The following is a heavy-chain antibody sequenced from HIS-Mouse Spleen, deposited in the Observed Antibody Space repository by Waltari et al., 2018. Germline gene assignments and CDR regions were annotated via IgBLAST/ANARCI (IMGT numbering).Heavy chain of an antibody. CDR3: AREIPYSSSWYDWYFDL. J-gene: IGHJ2*01. CDR1: GRSISSSIYY. CDR2: IYYSGST. D-gene: IGHD6-13*01. V-gene: IGHV4-39*07. Sequence: QLQLQESAPGLVKPSETLSLTCTVSGRSISSSIYYWGWIRQPPGKGLEWIGSIYYSGSTYYNPSLKSRVTISVDTSKNQFSLKLSSVTAADTAVYYCAREIPYSSSWYDWYFDLWGRGTLVTVSS.